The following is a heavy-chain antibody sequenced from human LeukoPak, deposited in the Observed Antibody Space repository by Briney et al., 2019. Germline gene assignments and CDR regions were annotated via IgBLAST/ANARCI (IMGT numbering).Heavy chain of an antibody. V-gene: IGHV1-18*01. CDR2: ISAYNGNT. J-gene: IGHJ4*02. CDR3: ARDGVYSSSPTPSWDDY. CDR1: GYTFTSYG. D-gene: IGHD6-6*01. Sequence: ASVKVSCKASGYTFTSYGISWVRQAPGQGLEWMGWISAYNGNTNYAQKLQGRVTMTTDTSTSTAYMELRSLRSDDTAVYYCARDGVYSSSPTPSWDDYWGQGTLVTVSS.